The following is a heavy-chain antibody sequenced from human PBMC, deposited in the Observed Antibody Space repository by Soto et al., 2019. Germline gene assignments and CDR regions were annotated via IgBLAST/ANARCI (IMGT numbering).Heavy chain of an antibody. V-gene: IGHV4-39*01. CDR1: GGSISSSSYY. CDR3: ASPNAALGRFDY. Sequence: QLQLQESGPGLVKPSETLSLTCTVSGGSISSSSYYWGWIRQPPGKGLEWIGSIYYSGSTYYNPSLMSRVTKSVDTSNNQCSLKLSSVTAADTAVYYCASPNAALGRFDYWGQGTLVTVSS. CDR2: IYYSGST. J-gene: IGHJ4*02. D-gene: IGHD2-8*01.